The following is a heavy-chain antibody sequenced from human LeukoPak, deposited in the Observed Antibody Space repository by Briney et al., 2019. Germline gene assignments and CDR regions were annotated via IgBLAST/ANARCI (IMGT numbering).Heavy chain of an antibody. CDR1: GFTFSSYG. CDR3: ARARYSGSYPVFYFDY. Sequence: GGSLRLSCAASGFTFSSYGMHWVRQAPGKGLEWVAVISYDGSNKYYADSVKGRFTISRDNSKNTLYLQMNSLRAEDTAVYYCARARYSGSYPVFYFDYWGQGTLVTVSS. D-gene: IGHD1-26*01. CDR2: ISYDGSNK. V-gene: IGHV3-30*03. J-gene: IGHJ4*02.